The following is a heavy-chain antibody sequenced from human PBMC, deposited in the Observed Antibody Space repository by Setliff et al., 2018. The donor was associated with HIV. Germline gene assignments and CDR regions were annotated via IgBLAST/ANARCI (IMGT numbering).Heavy chain of an antibody. V-gene: IGHV1-3*04. Sequence: GASVKVSCKASGYTFTSYAMHWVRQAPGQSLEWMGWITTGNGNTKYSQKFQARVTITRDTSATTAYLDLSGLTSEDTAVYYCARVEGSGSFYHYDSWGQGTLVTVSS. CDR1: GYTFTSYA. D-gene: IGHD3-10*01. CDR2: ITTGNGNT. J-gene: IGHJ4*02. CDR3: ARVEGSGSFYHYDS.